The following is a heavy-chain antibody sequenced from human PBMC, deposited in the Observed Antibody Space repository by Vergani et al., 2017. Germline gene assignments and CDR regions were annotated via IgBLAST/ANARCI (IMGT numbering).Heavy chain of an antibody. CDR1: GYSFSRNW. Sequence: EVQLEQSGAAVKKPGESLEISCKGSGYSFSRNWIAWVRERPGQGLEWMGMIYPGDSETRNNPSFRGQVTMSVDKSISTAYLQWSSLKASDSAMYYFARVYCRGMCCAGTDDFYHIDVWGKGTTVTVS. D-gene: IGHD6-13*01. CDR2: IYPGDSET. V-gene: IGHV5-51*03. CDR3: ARVYCRGMCCAGTDDFYHIDV. J-gene: IGHJ6*03.